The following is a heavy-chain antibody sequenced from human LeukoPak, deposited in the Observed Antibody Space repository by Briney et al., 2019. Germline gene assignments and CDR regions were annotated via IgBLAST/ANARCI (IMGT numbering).Heavy chain of an antibody. CDR2: IWYDGSSK. J-gene: IGHJ4*02. V-gene: IGHV3-33*01. D-gene: IGHD5-24*01. CDR1: GFTFSSYG. CDR3: ARDDVRDGYNLFDY. Sequence: GGSLRLSCAASGFTFSSYGMHWVRQAPGKGLECVAVIWYDGSSKYYADSVKGRFTISRDNSKNTLYLQMNSLRAEDTAVYYCARDDVRDGYNLFDYWGQGTLVTVSS.